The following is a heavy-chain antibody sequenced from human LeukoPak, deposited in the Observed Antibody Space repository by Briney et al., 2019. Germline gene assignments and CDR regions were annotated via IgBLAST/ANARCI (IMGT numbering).Heavy chain of an antibody. CDR1: GFTFSDYA. CDR2: ISSSSYI. J-gene: IGHJ4*02. CDR3: ARAGIAVAGTWGNDY. D-gene: IGHD6-19*01. V-gene: IGHV3-69-1*01. Sequence: TGGSLRLSCAASGFTFSDYAMSWVRQAPARGLEWVSSISSSSYIYYADSVKGRFTISRDNAKNSLYLRMNSLRAEDTAVYYCARAGIAVAGTWGNDYWGQGTLVTVSS.